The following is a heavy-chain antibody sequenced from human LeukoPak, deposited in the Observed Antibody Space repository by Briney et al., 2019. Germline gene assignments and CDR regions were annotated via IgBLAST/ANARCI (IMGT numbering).Heavy chain of an antibody. CDR3: ARDRAPYSSGWSYWYFDL. CDR1: GFTFSSYS. D-gene: IGHD6-19*01. Sequence: PGGSLRLSCAASGFTFSSYSMNWVRQAPGKGLEWVSYISSSSSTIYYADSVKGRFTISRDNAKNSLYLQMNSLRAEDTAVYYCARDRAPYSSGWSYWYFDLWGRGTLVTVSS. CDR2: ISSSSSTI. J-gene: IGHJ2*01. V-gene: IGHV3-48*01.